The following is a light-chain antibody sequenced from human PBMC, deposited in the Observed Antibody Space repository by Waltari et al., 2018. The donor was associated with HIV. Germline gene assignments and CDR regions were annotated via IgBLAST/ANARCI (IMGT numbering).Light chain of an antibody. J-gene: IGLJ2*01. CDR1: SSNIGSNY. V-gene: IGLV1-47*01. Sequence: QSVLTQTPSASGTPGQRVTISCSGSSSNIGSNYVYWYQQLPGTAPKLLIYRNNQRPSWVPDRFSGSKSGTSASLAISGLRSEDEADYYCAAWDNSLSVLVVFGGGTKLTVL. CDR2: RNN. CDR3: AAWDNSLSVLVV.